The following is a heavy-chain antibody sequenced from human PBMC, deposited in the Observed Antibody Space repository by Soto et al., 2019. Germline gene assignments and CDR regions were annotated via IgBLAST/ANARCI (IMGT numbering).Heavy chain of an antibody. CDR3: AGSNSAYQYHAMDA. J-gene: IGHJ6*02. Sequence: ASVKVSCKTSRYIFTGYYMHWVRQAPGQGLEWMGWINPNSGDTNYAQRFKGRVSMTSHTSINTAYLELSRLRPGDTAVFFCAGSNSAYQYHAMDAWGQGTTVTVSS. CDR1: RYIFTGYY. D-gene: IGHD2-2*01. CDR2: INPNSGDT. V-gene: IGHV1-2*02.